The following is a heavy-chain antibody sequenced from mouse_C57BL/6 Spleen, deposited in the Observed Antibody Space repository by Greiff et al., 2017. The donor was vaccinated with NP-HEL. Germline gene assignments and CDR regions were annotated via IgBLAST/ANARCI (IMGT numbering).Heavy chain of an antibody. CDR1: GYSFTDYN. J-gene: IGHJ1*03. D-gene: IGHD2-3*01. CDR3: ANYDGYYWYFDV. V-gene: IGHV1-39*01. Sequence: VHVKQSGPELVKPGASVKISCKASGYSFTDYNMNWVKQSNGKSLEWIGVINPNYGTTSYNQKFKGKATLTVDQSSSTAYMQLNSLTSEDSAVYYCANYDGYYWYFDVWGTGTTVTVSS. CDR2: INPNYGTT.